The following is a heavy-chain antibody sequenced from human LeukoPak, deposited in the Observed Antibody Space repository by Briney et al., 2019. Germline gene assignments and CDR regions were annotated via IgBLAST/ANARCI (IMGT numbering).Heavy chain of an antibody. V-gene: IGHV3-30*18. CDR1: GFTFSSYG. J-gene: IGHJ4*02. Sequence: QPGGSLRLSCAASGFTFSSYGMHWVRQAPGKGLEWVAVISYDGSNKYYADSVKGRFTISRDNSKNTLYLQMNSLRAEDTAVYYCAKVRPTGGVFDYWGQGTLVTVSS. CDR3: AKVRPTGGVFDY. CDR2: ISYDGSNK.